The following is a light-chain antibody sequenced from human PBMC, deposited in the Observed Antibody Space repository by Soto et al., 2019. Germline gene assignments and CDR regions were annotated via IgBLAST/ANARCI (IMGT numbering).Light chain of an antibody. CDR1: SSDVGGYDY. CDR3: CSYAGDLAL. V-gene: IGLV2-8*01. CDR2: DVS. J-gene: IGLJ2*01. Sequence: QSVLTQPPSASGSPGQSVTISCTGTSSDVGGYDYVSWYQQHQGKAPKLMISDVSKRPSGVPDRFSGSKSGNTASLTISGLQAEDEADYYCCSYAGDLALFGGGTKVTVL.